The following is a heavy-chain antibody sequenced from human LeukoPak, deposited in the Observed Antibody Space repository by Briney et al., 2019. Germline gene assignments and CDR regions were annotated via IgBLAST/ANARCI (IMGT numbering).Heavy chain of an antibody. CDR1: GFTFSSYG. V-gene: IGHV3-30*02. Sequence: GGSLRLSCAASGFTFSSYGMHWVRQAPSKGLEWVAFIRYDGSNKYYADSVKGRFTISRDNSKNTLYLQMNSLRAEDTAVYYCARDVGATPGWFDPWGQGTLVTVSS. D-gene: IGHD1-26*01. J-gene: IGHJ5*02. CDR2: IRYDGSNK. CDR3: ARDVGATPGWFDP.